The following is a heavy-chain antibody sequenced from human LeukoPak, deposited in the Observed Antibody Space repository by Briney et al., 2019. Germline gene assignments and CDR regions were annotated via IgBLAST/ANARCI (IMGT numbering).Heavy chain of an antibody. D-gene: IGHD1-26*01. CDR3: ARDQRVVGAPDAFDI. CDR1: GGSISSDSYH. CDR2: IYYSGDT. V-gene: IGHV4-39*07. J-gene: IGHJ3*02. Sequence: PSETLSLTCTVSGGSISSDSYHWGWIRQPPGKGLEWIGSIYYSGDTNYNPSLKSRVTMSVVTSKNQSSLKLSSVTAADTAVYYCARDQRVVGAPDAFDIWGQGTMVTVSS.